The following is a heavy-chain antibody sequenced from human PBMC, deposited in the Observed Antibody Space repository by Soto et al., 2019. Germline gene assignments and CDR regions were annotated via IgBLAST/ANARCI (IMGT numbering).Heavy chain of an antibody. V-gene: IGHV4-39*01. D-gene: IGHD2-2*01. CDR2: IYYSGST. CDR1: GGSISSSSYY. J-gene: IGHJ5*02. CDR3: ARHVADQEVDWFDP. Sequence: SETLSLTCTVSGGSISSSSYYWGWIRQPPGKGLEWIGSIYYSGSTYYNPSLKSRVTISVDTSKNQFSLKLSSVTAADTAVYYCARHVADQEVDWFDPWGQGTLVTVSS.